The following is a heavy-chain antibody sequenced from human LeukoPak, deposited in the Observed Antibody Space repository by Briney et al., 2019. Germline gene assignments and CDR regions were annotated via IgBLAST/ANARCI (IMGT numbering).Heavy chain of an antibody. CDR2: ISGSAGTT. CDR1: GFTFSTHV. V-gene: IGHV3-23*01. J-gene: IGHJ4*02. CDR3: AKDQAVGDGHIDFEY. D-gene: IGHD5-24*01. Sequence: GGSLRLSCAASGFTFSTHVTSWDRPAPGKGLEWVSGISGSAGTTYYTDSVKGRFTISSNNSKNTLYLQINSLRAEDTAVDYCAKDQAVGDGHIDFEYWGQGTLVTVSS.